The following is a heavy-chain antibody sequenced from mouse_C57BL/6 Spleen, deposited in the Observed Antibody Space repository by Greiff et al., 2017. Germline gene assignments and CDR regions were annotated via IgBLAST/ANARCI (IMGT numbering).Heavy chain of an antibody. Sequence: EVQVVESEGGLVQPGSSMKLSCTASGFTFSDYYMAWVRQVPEKGLEWVANINYDGSSTYYLDSLKSRFIISRDNAKNILYLQMSSLKSEDTATYYCARGYGYDGLWFAYWGQGTLVTVSA. CDR3: ARGYGYDGLWFAY. CDR1: GFTFSDYY. J-gene: IGHJ3*01. V-gene: IGHV5-16*01. CDR2: INYDGSST. D-gene: IGHD2-2*01.